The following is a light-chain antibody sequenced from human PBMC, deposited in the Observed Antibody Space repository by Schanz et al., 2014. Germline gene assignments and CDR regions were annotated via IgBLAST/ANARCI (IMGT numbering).Light chain of an antibody. Sequence: QAVVTQEPSLTVSPGGTVTLTCGSSTGVVTSGHYPYWFQQRPGQAPRTLIYDTSSKHSWTPARFSGSLLGGRAALTLSGAQPDDEADYYCMFYYSGSWVFGGGTKLTVL. V-gene: IGLV7-46*01. CDR2: DTS. J-gene: IGLJ3*02. CDR1: TGVVTSGHY. CDR3: MFYYSGSWV.